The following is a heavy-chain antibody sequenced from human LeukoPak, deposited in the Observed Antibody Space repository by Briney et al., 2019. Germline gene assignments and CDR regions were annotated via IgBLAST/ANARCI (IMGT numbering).Heavy chain of an antibody. CDR1: GFTVSSND. CDR2: IYSGGST. CDR3: ARDGPITNYFGN. V-gene: IGHV3-66*01. D-gene: IGHD3-10*01. J-gene: IGHJ4*02. Sequence: PGGSLILSCAVSGFTVSSNDMSWVRQAPGKGLEWVSVIYSGGSTYYADSVKGRFTISRDNSKNTLYLQMNSLRGEDTAVYYCARDGPITNYFGNWGQGTLVTVSS.